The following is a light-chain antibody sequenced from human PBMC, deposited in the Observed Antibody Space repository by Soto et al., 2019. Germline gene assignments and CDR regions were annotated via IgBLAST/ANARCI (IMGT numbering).Light chain of an antibody. CDR3: QPYNNWPLT. Sequence: ELVMTQSPATLSVSPGERATLSCRASQSVSSSYLAWYQQKPGQAPRLLIYGASSRATGIPDRFSGSGSGTDFTLTIIRLEPEDFAVYYCQPYNNWPLTFGGGTKVDIK. CDR2: GAS. V-gene: IGKV3-20*01. CDR1: QSVSSSY. J-gene: IGKJ4*01.